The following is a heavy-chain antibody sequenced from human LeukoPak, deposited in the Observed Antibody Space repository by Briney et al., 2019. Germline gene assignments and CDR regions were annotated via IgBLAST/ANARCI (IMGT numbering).Heavy chain of an antibody. V-gene: IGHV1-2*02. CDR2: INPNSDYT. CDR3: AVAPGDY. Sequence: ASVRVSCKASGYTFTDYYIHWVRQAPGQGLEWMGWINPNSDYTFYAQKFQGRVTLTRDTSISTVYMELTRLTSDDTALYYCAVAPGDYWGQGTLVSVSA. D-gene: IGHD2-21*01. CDR1: GYTFTDYY. J-gene: IGHJ4*02.